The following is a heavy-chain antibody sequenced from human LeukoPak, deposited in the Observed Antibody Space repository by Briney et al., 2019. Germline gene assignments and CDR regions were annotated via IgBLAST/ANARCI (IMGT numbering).Heavy chain of an antibody. D-gene: IGHD4-17*01. J-gene: IGHJ4*02. Sequence: GGSLRLSCAASGFTFSSYSMNWVRQAPGKGLEWVSSISSSSSYIYYVDSVKGRFTISRDNAKNSLYLQMNSLRAEDTAVYYCARDFDDYGEINDYWGQGTLVTVSS. V-gene: IGHV3-21*01. CDR3: ARDFDDYGEINDY. CDR1: GFTFSSYS. CDR2: ISSSSSYI.